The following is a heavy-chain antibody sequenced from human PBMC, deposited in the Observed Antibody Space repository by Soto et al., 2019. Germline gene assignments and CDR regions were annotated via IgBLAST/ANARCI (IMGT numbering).Heavy chain of an antibody. CDR1: GDSMSSSNW. J-gene: IGHJ4*02. V-gene: IGHV4-4*02. Sequence: QVQLQESGPGLLKPSGTLSLTCTVSGDSMSSSNWWNWVRQPPGKSLEWIGEAHHSGRTNYNPSLKSRVTISVDRSQNRFSLKLSSVTAADKAVYYCARSEATALDYWGQGTLVTVSS. CDR2: AHHSGRT. CDR3: ARSEATALDY.